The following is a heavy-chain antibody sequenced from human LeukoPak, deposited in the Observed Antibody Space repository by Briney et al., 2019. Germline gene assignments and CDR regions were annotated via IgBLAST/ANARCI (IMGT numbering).Heavy chain of an antibody. CDR1: GGSISSYY. Sequence: NPSETLSLTCTVSGGSISSYYWNWIRQPPGKGLEWIGYIYYSGSTNYNPSLKSRVTISVDTSKNQFSLKMSSVTAADTAMYYCARSYGLKGYYHGMDAWGQGTTVTVSS. CDR3: ARSYGLKGYYHGMDA. V-gene: IGHV4-59*08. D-gene: IGHD5-18*01. CDR2: IYYSGST. J-gene: IGHJ6*02.